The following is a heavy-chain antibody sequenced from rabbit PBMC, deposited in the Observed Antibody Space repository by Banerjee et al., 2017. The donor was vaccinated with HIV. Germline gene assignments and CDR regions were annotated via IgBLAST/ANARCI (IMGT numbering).Heavy chain of an antibody. CDR1: GFSFSSSYY. CDR2: IYTGDGSA. J-gene: IGHJ4*01. Sequence: QEQLEESGGGLVKPGASLTLTCTASGFSFSSSYYMCWVRQAPGKGLEWIGCIYTGDGSAYYASWVKSRFTISKTSSTTVTLQMTSLTAADTATYFCAREGVGYTFKLWGPGTLVTVS. CDR3: AREGVGYTFKL. V-gene: IGHV1S45*01. D-gene: IGHD7-1*01.